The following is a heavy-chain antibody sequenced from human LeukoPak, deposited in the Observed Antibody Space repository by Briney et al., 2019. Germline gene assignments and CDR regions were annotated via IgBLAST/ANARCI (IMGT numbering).Heavy chain of an antibody. V-gene: IGHV3-30*18. D-gene: IGHD6-6*01. J-gene: IGHJ4*02. CDR1: GFTFSSYG. Sequence: GGSLRLSCAASGFTFSSYGMHWVRQAPGKGLDWVAVISYDGSNKYYADSVKGRFTISRDNSKNTLYLQMNTLRAEDTAVYYCAKDRYSSSSGDFDYWGQGTLVTLSS. CDR2: ISYDGSNK. CDR3: AKDRYSSSSGDFDY.